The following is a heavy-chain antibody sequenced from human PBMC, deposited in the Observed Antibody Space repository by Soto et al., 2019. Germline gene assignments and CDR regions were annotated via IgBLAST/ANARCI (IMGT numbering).Heavy chain of an antibody. Sequence: GESLKISCKGSGYSFTSYWIAWVRQMPGKGLEWMGMIYPGDFDTRYSPSFQGHVTISADKSTSTAYLQWSSLRASDTAVYYCASHNFFCGGDCNSSGMDVWGQGTTVTVSS. D-gene: IGHD2-21*02. CDR3: ASHNFFCGGDCNSSGMDV. V-gene: IGHV5-51*01. CDR2: IYPGDFDT. J-gene: IGHJ6*02. CDR1: GYSFTSYW.